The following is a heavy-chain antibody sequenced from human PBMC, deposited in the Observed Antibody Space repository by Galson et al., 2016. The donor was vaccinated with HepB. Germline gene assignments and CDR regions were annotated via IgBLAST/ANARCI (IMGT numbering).Heavy chain of an antibody. V-gene: IGHV3-74*03. CDR2: INPDGSST. CDR3: ASLRGDDYSSFDYYYYYYMDV. Sequence: SLRLSCAASGFPFSNFWMHWVRQVPGEGLVWVSDINPDGSSTKYADSVKGRFTISRDNAKNTLYLHMNSLRAEDTAVYYCASLRGDDYSSFDYYYYYYMDVWGKGTTVTVSS. J-gene: IGHJ6*03. D-gene: IGHD4-11*01. CDR1: GFPFSNFW.